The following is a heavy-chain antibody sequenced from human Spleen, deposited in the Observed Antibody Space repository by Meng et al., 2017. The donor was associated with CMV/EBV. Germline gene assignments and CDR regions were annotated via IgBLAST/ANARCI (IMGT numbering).Heavy chain of an antibody. CDR3: AHSVMRDCVSPTCYYDYGMDV. V-gene: IGHV2-5*01. CDR2: IYWNDDK. Sequence: SGPTLVKPTQTLTLTCTFSGFSLASSGVSVAWIRQPPGKALEWLAVIYWNDDKRYSPSLKSRLNITKDTSKSQVVLTLSNMDPVDTATYFCAHSVMRDCVSPTCYYDYGMDVWGQGTTVTVSS. CDR1: GFSLASSGVS. D-gene: IGHD2-2*01. J-gene: IGHJ6*02.